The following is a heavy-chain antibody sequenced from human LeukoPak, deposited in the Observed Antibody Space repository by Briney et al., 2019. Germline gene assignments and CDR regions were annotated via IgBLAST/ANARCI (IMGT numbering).Heavy chain of an antibody. J-gene: IGHJ4*02. D-gene: IGHD4-23*01. CDR3: ASDLLDYGGPGN. Sequence: GGSLRLSCAASGFTFSAYGMHWVRQAPGGGLEYMSFIRFDGSNDYYADSVEGRFTISRDNSNNTLYLQMNSLRPEDTAVYYCASDLLDYGGPGNWGQGTLVIVSS. CDR2: IRFDGSND. V-gene: IGHV3-30*02. CDR1: GFTFSAYG.